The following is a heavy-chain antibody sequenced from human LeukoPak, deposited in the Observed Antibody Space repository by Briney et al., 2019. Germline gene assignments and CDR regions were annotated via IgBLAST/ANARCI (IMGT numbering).Heavy chain of an antibody. CDR2: IRPEGTTT. J-gene: IGHJ4*02. CDR1: GFTFSTYL. Sequence: GGSLRLSCAASGFTFSTYLMRWVRHAPGKGLVWVSRIRPEGTTTAYADSVKGRFTISRDNAKNTLFLQMNSLSAEDTAVYYCARDLDWILFDYWGQGTLVTVSS. CDR3: ARDLDWILFDY. D-gene: IGHD3-9*01. V-gene: IGHV3-74*03.